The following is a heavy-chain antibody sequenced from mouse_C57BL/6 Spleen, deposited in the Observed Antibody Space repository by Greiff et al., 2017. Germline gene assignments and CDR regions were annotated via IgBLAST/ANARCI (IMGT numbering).Heavy chain of an antibody. J-gene: IGHJ2*01. D-gene: IGHD1-1*01. V-gene: IGHV1-82*01. Sequence: VQLQQSGPELVKPGASVKISCKASGYAFSSSWMNWVKQRPGQGLEWIGRIYPGDGDTNYNGKFKGKATLTADKSSSTAYMQLSSLTSEDSAVYLCEGTTVVATNYFDDWGQGTTLTVSS. CDR1: GYAFSSSW. CDR3: EGTTVVATNYFDD. CDR2: IYPGDGDT.